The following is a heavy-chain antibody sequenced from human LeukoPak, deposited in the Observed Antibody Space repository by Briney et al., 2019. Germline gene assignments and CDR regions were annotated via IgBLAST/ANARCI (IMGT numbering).Heavy chain of an antibody. CDR2: ISAYNGNT. Sequence: ASVKVSCKASGGTFSSYAISWVRQAPGQGLEWMGWISAYNGNTNYAQKLQGRVTMTTDTSTSTAYMELRSLRPDDTAVYYCARVTYSSSWYLRGPSRMDWFDPWGQGTLVTVSS. V-gene: IGHV1-18*01. CDR3: ARVTYSSSWYLRGPSRMDWFDP. CDR1: GGTFSSYA. D-gene: IGHD6-13*01. J-gene: IGHJ5*02.